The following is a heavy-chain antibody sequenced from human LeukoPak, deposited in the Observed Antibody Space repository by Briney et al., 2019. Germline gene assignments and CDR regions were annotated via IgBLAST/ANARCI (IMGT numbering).Heavy chain of an antibody. V-gene: IGHV5-10-1*01. CDR2: IDPSDSYT. J-gene: IGHJ4*02. CDR1: GYVFTSYR. D-gene: IGHD3-22*01. Sequence: GESLKISCKGSGYVFTSYRISWVRQMPGKGLEWMGRIDPSDSYTNYSPSFQGHVTISADKSITTAYLQWSSLKASDTAMYYCARHSRASYYYDSSGYYYPDFWGQGTLVTVSS. CDR3: ARHSRASYYYDSSGYYYPDF.